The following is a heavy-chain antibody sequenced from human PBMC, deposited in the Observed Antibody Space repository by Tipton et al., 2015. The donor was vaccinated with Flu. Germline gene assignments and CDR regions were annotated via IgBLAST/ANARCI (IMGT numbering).Heavy chain of an antibody. CDR3: GRGTLFGVVDF. CDR2: ISAFHGIA. V-gene: IGHV1-69*09. CDR1: GYTFSSYA. D-gene: IGHD3-3*01. J-gene: IGHJ4*02. Sequence: QLVQSGAEVKKPGASVKVSCKASGYTFSSYAISWVRQAPGQGLEWMGRISAFHGIANYAQKFQGRVTITTDKSTSTAYMELSSLISEGPAVYYCGRGTLFGVVDFWGQGTLVTVS.